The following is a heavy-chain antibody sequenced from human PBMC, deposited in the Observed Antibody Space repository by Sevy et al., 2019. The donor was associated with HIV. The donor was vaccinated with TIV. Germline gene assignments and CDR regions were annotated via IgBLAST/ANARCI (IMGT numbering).Heavy chain of an antibody. Sequence: GGSLRLSCAASEFTFSSYAMSWVRQAPGKGLEWVSAISGSGGSTYYADSVKGRFTISRDNSKNTLYLQMNSLRAEDTAVYYCAKETYYYDSSGYYLFDYWGQGTLVTVSS. V-gene: IGHV3-23*01. CDR1: EFTFSSYA. D-gene: IGHD3-22*01. J-gene: IGHJ4*02. CDR2: ISGSGGST. CDR3: AKETYYYDSSGYYLFDY.